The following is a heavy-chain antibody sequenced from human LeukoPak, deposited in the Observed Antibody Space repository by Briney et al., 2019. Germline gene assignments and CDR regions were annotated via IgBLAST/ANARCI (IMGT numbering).Heavy chain of an antibody. J-gene: IGHJ6*02. V-gene: IGHV1-46*01. D-gene: IGHD3-10*01. CDR2: INPSGGST. CDR3: ARDLTMVRGVIINPPYYYGMDV. Sequence: ASVKVSCKASGYTFTSYYMHWVRQAPGQGLEWMXXINPSGGSTSYAQKFQGRVTMTRDTSTSTVYMELSSLRSEDTAVYYCARDLTMVRGVIINPPYYYGMDVWGQGTTVTVSS. CDR1: GYTFTSYY.